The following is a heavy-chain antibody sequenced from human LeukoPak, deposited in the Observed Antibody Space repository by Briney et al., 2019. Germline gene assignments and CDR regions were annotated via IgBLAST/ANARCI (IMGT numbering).Heavy chain of an antibody. Sequence: SETLSLTCTVSGGSISSSSYYWGWIRQPPGKGLEWIGSIYYSGSTNRNPSLKSRVTISVDTSKNQFSLKLSSVTAADTAVYYCARGGGIVVVPAASSGGGAFDIWGQGTMVTVSS. CDR3: ARGGGIVVVPAASSGGGAFDI. J-gene: IGHJ3*02. CDR2: IYYSGST. V-gene: IGHV4-39*07. D-gene: IGHD2-2*01. CDR1: GGSISSSSYY.